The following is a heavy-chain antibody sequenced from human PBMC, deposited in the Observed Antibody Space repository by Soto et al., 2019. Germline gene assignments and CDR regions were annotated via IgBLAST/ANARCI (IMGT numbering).Heavy chain of an antibody. Sequence: QVQLVQSGTEVREPGASVKVSCKASGYTFTSYAMHWVRQAPGQRLEWMGWINAGNGNTKYSQKFQGRVTITRDTSASTAYMELSSLRSEDTAVYYCARAVLACSGGSCPLAWGYSQHWGQGTLVTVSS. CDR1: GYTFTSYA. CDR3: ARAVLACSGGSCPLAWGYSQH. V-gene: IGHV1-3*01. CDR2: INAGNGNT. D-gene: IGHD2-15*01. J-gene: IGHJ1*01.